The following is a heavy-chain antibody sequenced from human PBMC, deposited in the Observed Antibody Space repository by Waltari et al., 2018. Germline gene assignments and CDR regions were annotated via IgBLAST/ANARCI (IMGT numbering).Heavy chain of an antibody. CDR3: ARVFVYGANSGKRPMDV. CDR1: GFTFSSYW. Sequence: EVQMVESGGGLVQPGGSLRLSCAASGFTFSSYWMTWVRQAPGKGLGWVANIKQGGSENYYVDSVKGRFTISRDDAKNSLYLQMNSLRNEDTAVYFCARVFVYGANSGKRPMDVWGKGTTVTVSS. CDR2: IKQGGSEN. J-gene: IGHJ6*03. D-gene: IGHD4-17*01. V-gene: IGHV3-7*01.